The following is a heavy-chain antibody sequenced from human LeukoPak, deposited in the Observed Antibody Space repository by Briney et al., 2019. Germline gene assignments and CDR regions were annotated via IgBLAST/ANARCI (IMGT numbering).Heavy chain of an antibody. D-gene: IGHD2-15*01. CDR2: IYYSGST. V-gene: IGHV4-30-4*01. CDR1: GGSLSSGDYY. J-gene: IGHJ4*02. Sequence: PSQTLSLTCTVSGGSLSSGDYYWSWIRPPPGKGLEWVGYIYYSGSTYYTPSLKSRVTISLDTSKNQFSLKLSSVTAADTAVYYCARAALGSGIPDWGQGTLVTVSS. CDR3: ARAALGSGIPD.